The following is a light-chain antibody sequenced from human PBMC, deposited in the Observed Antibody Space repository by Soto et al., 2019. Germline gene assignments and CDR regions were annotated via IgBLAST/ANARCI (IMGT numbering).Light chain of an antibody. CDR3: CSSAPEGTYL. CDR1: SDDVGAYNS. CDR2: KGT. V-gene: IGLV2-23*01. J-gene: IGLJ1*01. Sequence: QSVLAQPASVSGSPGQSITISCTGTSDDVGAYNSVSWYQQLPHKAPQVILYKGTQRPSGASSRFSGSTSGNAASLTISGLQADEEADYFCCSSAPEGTYLFGTGTKVTVL.